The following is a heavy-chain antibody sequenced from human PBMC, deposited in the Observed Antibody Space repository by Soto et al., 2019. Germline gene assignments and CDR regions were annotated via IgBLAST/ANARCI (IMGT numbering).Heavy chain of an antibody. J-gene: IGHJ5*02. V-gene: IGHV4-31*03. D-gene: IGHD2-15*01. CDR2: IYYSGST. CDR3: ARAGDIGVVVAAIRGWFDP. Sequence: SETLSLTCTVSGGSISSGGYYWSWIRQHPGKGLEWIGYIYYSGSTYYNPSLKSRVTISVDTSKNQFSLKLSSVTAADTAVYYCARAGDIGVVVAAIRGWFDPWGQGTLVNVAS. CDR1: GGSISSGGYY.